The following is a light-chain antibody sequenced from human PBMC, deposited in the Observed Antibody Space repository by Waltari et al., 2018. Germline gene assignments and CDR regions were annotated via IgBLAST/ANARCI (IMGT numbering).Light chain of an antibody. J-gene: IGLJ2*01. CDR2: KVS. Sequence: QSALTQPASVSGSPGQSITISCTGPSSCVGGYNLVTWYQQHPGKAPKRMIHKVSKRPSGVSNRFSGSKSGNTASLTISGLQAEDEADYYCCSYAGSSKVFGGGTKLTVL. CDR3: CSYAGSSKV. V-gene: IGLV2-23*02. CDR1: SSCVGGYNL.